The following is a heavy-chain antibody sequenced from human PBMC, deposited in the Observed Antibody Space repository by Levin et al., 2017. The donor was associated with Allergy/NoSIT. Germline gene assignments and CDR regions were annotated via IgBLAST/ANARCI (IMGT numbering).Heavy chain of an antibody. CDR2: ISSSSSYI. V-gene: IGHV3-21*01. CDR3: VVEQQLVRGNNWFDP. D-gene: IGHD6-13*01. CDR1: GFTFSSYS. J-gene: IGHJ5*02. Sequence: GESLKISCAASGFTFSSYSMNWVRQAPGKGLEWVSSISSSSSYIYYADSVKGRFTISRDNAKNSLYLQMNSLRAEDTAVYYCVVEQQLVRGNNWFDPWGQGTLVTVSS.